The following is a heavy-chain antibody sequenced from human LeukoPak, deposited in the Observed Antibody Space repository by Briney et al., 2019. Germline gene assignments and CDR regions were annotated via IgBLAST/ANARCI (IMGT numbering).Heavy chain of an antibody. CDR3: ARDIASIAARPDWFDP. CDR1: GGTFSSYA. CDR2: IIPILGIA. D-gene: IGHD6-6*01. Sequence: GASVKVSCKASGGTFSSYAISWVRQAPGQGLEWMGRIIPILGIANYAQKFQGRVTITADKSTSTAYMELISLRSEDTAVYYCARDIASIAARPDWFDPWGQGTLVTVSS. J-gene: IGHJ5*02. V-gene: IGHV1-69*04.